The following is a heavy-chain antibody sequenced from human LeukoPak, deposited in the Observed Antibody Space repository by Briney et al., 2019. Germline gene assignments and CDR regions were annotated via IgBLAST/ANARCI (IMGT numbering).Heavy chain of an antibody. CDR2: INGDGTTT. J-gene: IGHJ4*02. Sequence: GGSLRLSCAASGFTFSSYWMHWVRQAPGKGLVWVSRINGDGTTTTYADSVKGRFTISRDNAENTLYLQMNSLRAEDTAVYYCARSGGHSRLDYWGQGTLVTVSS. V-gene: IGHV3-74*03. D-gene: IGHD2-15*01. CDR3: ARSGGHSRLDY. CDR1: GFTFSSYW.